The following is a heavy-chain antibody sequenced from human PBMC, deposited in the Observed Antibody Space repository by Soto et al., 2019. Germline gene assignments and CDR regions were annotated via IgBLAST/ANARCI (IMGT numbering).Heavy chain of an antibody. CDR2: IYHTGST. CDR1: ADSLNSGAYY. V-gene: IGHV4-61*03. CDR3: ARSWGGDGYSH. Sequence: QVQLQESGPGLVKPSETLSLTCNVSADSLNSGAYYWTWIRQSPGRGLEWIGHIYHTGSTNYNPSLRSRLTISLDTSKNHFSLTLRSVNAVDTGVYYCARSWGGDGYSHWRQGPLVTVSS. D-gene: IGHD2-15*01. J-gene: IGHJ4*02.